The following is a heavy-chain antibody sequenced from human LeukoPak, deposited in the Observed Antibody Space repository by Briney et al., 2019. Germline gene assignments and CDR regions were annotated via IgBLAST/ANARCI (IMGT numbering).Heavy chain of an antibody. D-gene: IGHD5-18*01. CDR3: ARSIQLWLEGVDY. CDR1: GYSFTNYW. J-gene: IGHJ4*02. V-gene: IGHV5-51*01. Sequence: GESLKISCKASGYSFTNYWIGWVRQMPGKGLEWMGIIYPGDSDTRYSPSFQGQVTISADKSINTAYLQWSSLKASDTAIYYCARSIQLWLEGVDYWGQGTLATVSS. CDR2: IYPGDSDT.